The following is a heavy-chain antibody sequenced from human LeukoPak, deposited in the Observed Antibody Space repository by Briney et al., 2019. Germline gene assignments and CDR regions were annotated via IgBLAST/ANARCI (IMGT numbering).Heavy chain of an antibody. J-gene: IGHJ5*02. Sequence: PSETLSLTCAVYGGSFSGYYWSWIRQHPGKGLEWIGYIYYSGSTYYNPSLKSRVTISVDTSKNQFSLKLSSVTAADTAVYYCARDRDKQQLDPWGQGTLVTVSS. V-gene: IGHV4-31*11. CDR2: IYYSGST. CDR1: GGSFSGYY. D-gene: IGHD6-13*01. CDR3: ARDRDKQQLDP.